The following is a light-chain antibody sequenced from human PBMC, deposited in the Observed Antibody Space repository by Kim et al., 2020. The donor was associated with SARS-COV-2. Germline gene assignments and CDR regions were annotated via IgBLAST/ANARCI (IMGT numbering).Light chain of an antibody. CDR2: GAS. V-gene: IGKV3-15*01. J-gene: IGKJ2*01. Sequence: EIVMTQSPATLSVSPGERATLSCRASQSVSSNLAWYQQKPGQAPRLLIYGASTRATGIPARFSGSGSGTEFTLTISSLQSEDFAVYYCQKYNNWLYTFGQGTKLEI. CDR1: QSVSSN. CDR3: QKYNNWLYT.